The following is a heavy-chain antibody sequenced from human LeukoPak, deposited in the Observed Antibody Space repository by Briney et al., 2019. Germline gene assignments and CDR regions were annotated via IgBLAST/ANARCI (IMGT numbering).Heavy chain of an antibody. J-gene: IGHJ6*03. V-gene: IGHV1-8*01. Sequence: ASVKVSCKASGYSFTSYDINWVRQATGQGLEWMGWMNPNSGNTGYAQKFQGRVTMTKNTSITTAYMELSNLRSEDTAVYYCARALSWTTESYYYMDVWGKGTTVTVSS. D-gene: IGHD3/OR15-3a*01. CDR1: GYSFTSYD. CDR3: ARALSWTTESYYYMDV. CDR2: MNPNSGNT.